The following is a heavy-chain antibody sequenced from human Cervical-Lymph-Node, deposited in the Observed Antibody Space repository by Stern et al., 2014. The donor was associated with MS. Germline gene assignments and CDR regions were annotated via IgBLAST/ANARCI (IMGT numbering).Heavy chain of an antibody. V-gene: IGHV4-61*02. CDR2: IHHSGPT. CDR1: GGPISSSGYS. Sequence: QVQLVQSDPGLVKPSQTLSLTCTVSGGPISSSGYSWSWTRQPPDNGLQWIGRIHHSGPTSYHPSLKSRVTRSMDTAQNHFLLQLTSGTAADTAVYYCATTRWDLFTWNWFDPWGQGTLVTVSS. D-gene: IGHD1-26*01. CDR3: ATTRWDLFTWNWFDP. J-gene: IGHJ5*02.